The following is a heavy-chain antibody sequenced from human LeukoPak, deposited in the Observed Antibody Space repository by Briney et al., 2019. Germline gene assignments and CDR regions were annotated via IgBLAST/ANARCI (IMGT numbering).Heavy chain of an antibody. Sequence: GGSLRLSCAASGFTIGTYGMNWVRQAPRKGLEWVSVIFGSGDSTYYADSVKGRFTISRDRSKNTLYLEMHSLRADDTAVYYCAKDQKPDSGYDIDYWGQGTLVTVSS. D-gene: IGHD5-12*01. CDR3: AKDQKPDSGYDIDY. V-gene: IGHV3-23*01. CDR2: IFGSGDST. J-gene: IGHJ4*02. CDR1: GFTIGTYG.